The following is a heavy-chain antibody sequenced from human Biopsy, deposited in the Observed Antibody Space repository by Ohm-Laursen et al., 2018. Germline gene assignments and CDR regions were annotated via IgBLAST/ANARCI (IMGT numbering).Heavy chain of an antibody. CDR3: ASVVLGPTNDAFDL. CDR1: GASIKSFY. J-gene: IGHJ3*01. Sequence: GTLSLTCNVSGASIKSFYWSWIRQSPGKGLQWIAFISHTGYTSYNPSLKSRVTISVDTSKSQFSLKLTSATVGDTAMYYCASVVLGPTNDAFDLWGQGTMVVVSS. CDR2: ISHTGYT. D-gene: IGHD3-22*01. V-gene: IGHV4-59*08.